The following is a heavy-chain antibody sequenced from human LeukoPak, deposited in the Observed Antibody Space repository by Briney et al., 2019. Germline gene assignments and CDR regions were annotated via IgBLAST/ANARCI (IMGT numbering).Heavy chain of an antibody. J-gene: IGHJ4*02. CDR1: GFTFSGYA. CDR2: ISGSGGST. CDR3: AKDLQGSSWYSPDY. V-gene: IGHV3-23*01. D-gene: IGHD6-13*01. Sequence: GGSLRLSCAASGFTFSGYAMTWVRQGPGEGLEWVSIISGSGGSTYYADSVKGRFTISRDNSKNTLYLQMNSLRAEDTAVYYCAKDLQGSSWYSPDYWGQGTLVTVSS.